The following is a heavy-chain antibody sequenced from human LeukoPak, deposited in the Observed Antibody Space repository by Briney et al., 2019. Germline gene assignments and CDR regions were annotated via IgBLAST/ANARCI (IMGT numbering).Heavy chain of an antibody. D-gene: IGHD3-10*02. CDR2: ISSTSGYM. CDR1: GFKFSAYS. CDR3: AELGITMIGGV. V-gene: IGHV3-21*01. J-gene: IGHJ6*04. Sequence: GGSLRLSCAASGFKFSAYSMNWVRQAPGKGLEWVSSISSTSGYMYYSDSVKGRFTISRDNAKDSLYLQMNSLRAEDTAVYYCAELGITMIGGVWGKGTTVTISS.